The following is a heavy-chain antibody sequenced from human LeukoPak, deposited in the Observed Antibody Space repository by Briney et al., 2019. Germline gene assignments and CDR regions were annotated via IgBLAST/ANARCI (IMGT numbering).Heavy chain of an antibody. Sequence: TGGSLRLSCAASGFTFSSYGMHWVRQAPGKGLEWVAVISYDGSNKYYADSVKGRFTISRDNSKNTLYLQMNSLRAEDTAVYYCARAYSPPWITASYAFDMWGQGTIVTVSS. CDR2: ISYDGSNK. D-gene: IGHD5-12*01. J-gene: IGHJ3*02. V-gene: IGHV3-30*03. CDR1: GFTFSSYG. CDR3: ARAYSPPWITASYAFDM.